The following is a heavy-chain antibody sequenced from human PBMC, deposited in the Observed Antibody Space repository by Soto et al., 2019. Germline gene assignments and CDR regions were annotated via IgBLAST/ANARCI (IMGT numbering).Heavy chain of an antibody. CDR1: GYTFTSYD. V-gene: IGHV1-58*02. CDR3: AADSGVYSYGFDY. Sequence: SVKVSCKASGYTFTSYDINWVRQARGQRLEWIGWMNLDSGNTNYAQKFQERVTITRDMSTSTAYMELSSLRSEDTAVYYCAADSGVYSYGFDYWGQGTLVTVSS. CDR2: MNLDSGNT. D-gene: IGHD5-18*01. J-gene: IGHJ4*02.